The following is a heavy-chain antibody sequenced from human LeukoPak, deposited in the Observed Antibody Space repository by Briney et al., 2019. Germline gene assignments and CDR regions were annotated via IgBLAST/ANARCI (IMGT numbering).Heavy chain of an antibody. V-gene: IGHV4-59*08. CDR1: GGSVSGYY. D-gene: IGHD5-12*01. Sequence: PSETLSLTCTVSGGSVSGYYWTWIRQPPGKGLEWIGYILYGGSTKYNPSLKSRITISVDASKNRVSLRLRSVTAADTAMYYCARLHPSQSGFSDYWGQGTLVTVTS. CDR2: ILYGGST. CDR3: ARLHPSQSGFSDY. J-gene: IGHJ4*02.